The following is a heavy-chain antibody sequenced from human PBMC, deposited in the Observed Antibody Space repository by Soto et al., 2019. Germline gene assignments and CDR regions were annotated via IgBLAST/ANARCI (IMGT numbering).Heavy chain of an antibody. CDR2: VNTNSDDT. CDR1: GYTFTSYD. V-gene: IGHV1-8*01. D-gene: IGHD6-13*01. J-gene: IGHJ6*02. CDR3: AREWSAAGHFYGMDV. Sequence: ASEKVSCKTSGYTFTSYDINWVRQAPGQGLEWVGWVNTNSDDTRSAQKFRGRLTLTRDKSMRAVYMKLSNLRPDDSAVYYCAREWSAAGHFYGMDVWGQGTTVTVSS.